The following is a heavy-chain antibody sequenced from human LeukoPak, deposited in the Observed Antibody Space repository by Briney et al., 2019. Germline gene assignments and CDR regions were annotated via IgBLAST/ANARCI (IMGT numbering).Heavy chain of an antibody. CDR1: GFTFSNSA. CDR2: LSGSGITT. CDR3: AKGIYSSGWSYFDY. V-gene: IGHV3-23*01. D-gene: IGHD6-19*01. J-gene: IGHJ4*01. Sequence: GGSLRLSCAASGFTFSNSAMSWVRQAPGKGLQWVSTLSGSGITTYYADSVTGRFTISRDNSKNTLYLQMNSLRAEDTAVYYCAKGIYSSGWSYFDYWGHGTLVTVSS.